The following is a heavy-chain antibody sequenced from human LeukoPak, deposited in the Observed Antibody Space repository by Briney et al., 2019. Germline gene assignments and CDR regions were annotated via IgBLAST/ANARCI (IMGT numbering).Heavy chain of an antibody. D-gene: IGHD3-9*01. V-gene: IGHV1-24*01. CDR2: FDPEDGET. J-gene: IGHJ4*02. CDR3: ATDIDHFDWLLLDY. CDR1: GYTLTELS. Sequence: ASVTVSCKVSGYTLTELSMHWVRQAPGKGLEWMGGFDPEDGETIYAQNFQGRVTMTEDTSTDTAYLELSSLRSEDTAVYYCATDIDHFDWLLLDYWGQGTLVTVSS.